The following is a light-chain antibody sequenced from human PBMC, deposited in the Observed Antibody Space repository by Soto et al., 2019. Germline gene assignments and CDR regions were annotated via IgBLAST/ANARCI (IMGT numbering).Light chain of an antibody. CDR1: SGSVSTSYY. J-gene: IGLJ3*02. Sequence: QAVVTQEPSFSVSPGRTVTLTCGLSSGSVSTSYYPSWYQQTPGQAPRTLIYSTNTRSSGVPDRFSGSILRNKAALTITGAQSYDESDYYCVLYMGSGIWVFGGGTKLTVL. CDR2: STN. CDR3: VLYMGSGIWV. V-gene: IGLV8-61*01.